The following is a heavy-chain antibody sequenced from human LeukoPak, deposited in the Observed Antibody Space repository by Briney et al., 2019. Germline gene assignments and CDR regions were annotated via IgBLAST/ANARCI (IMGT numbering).Heavy chain of an antibody. CDR2: ISGDGRSP. CDR3: ARDPGAFPYFFDY. D-gene: IGHD4/OR15-4a*01. CDR1: GFTFSSYW. V-gene: IGHV3-23*01. J-gene: IGHJ4*02. Sequence: PGGSLRLSCAASGFTFSSYWMHWVRQAPAKGLECVSAISGDGRSPYYADSVKGRFTISRDDSKNTVYLQMNSLRVEDSAVYYCARDPGAFPYFFDYWGQGTLVTVSS.